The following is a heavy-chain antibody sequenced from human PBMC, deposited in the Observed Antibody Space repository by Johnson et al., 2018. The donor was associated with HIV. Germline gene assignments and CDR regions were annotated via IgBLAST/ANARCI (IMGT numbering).Heavy chain of an antibody. CDR2: ISYDGSER. CDR3: ARAYTYVAFDI. CDR1: GFTFSSYA. D-gene: IGHD5-18*01. J-gene: IGHJ3*02. V-gene: IGHV3-30*14. Sequence: QVQLVESGGGVVQPGRSLRLSCAASGFTFSSYAMHWVRQAPGKGLEWVAVISYDGSERYYADSVKGRFTISRDNSKNTLYLQMNSMRVDDSAIYYCARAYTYVAFDIGGQGTMVTVSS.